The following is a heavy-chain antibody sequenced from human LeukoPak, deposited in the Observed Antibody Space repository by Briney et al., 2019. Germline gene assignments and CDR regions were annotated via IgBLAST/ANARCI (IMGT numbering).Heavy chain of an antibody. D-gene: IGHD4-17*01. V-gene: IGHV5-51*01. J-gene: IGHJ4*02. CDR2: IYPGDSDA. Sequence: GESLKTSCKGSGYSFANYWIGWVRQMPGKGLEWMGFIYPGDSDARYSPSFQGQVTLSADKSINTAYLQWSSLRASDTAMYYCATKLHGDYFDYWGQGSLVTVSS. CDR3: ATKLHGDYFDY. CDR1: GYSFANYW.